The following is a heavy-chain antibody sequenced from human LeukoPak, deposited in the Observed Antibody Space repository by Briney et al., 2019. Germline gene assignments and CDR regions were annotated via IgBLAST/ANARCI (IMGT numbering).Heavy chain of an antibody. CDR3: ARTPRAFDI. V-gene: IGHV3-23*01. J-gene: IGHJ3*02. CDR1: GFTFSSYA. D-gene: IGHD1-14*01. CDR2: ISGSGGAT. Sequence: GGSLRLSCAASGFTFSSYAMSWVRQAPGKGLEWVSVISGSGGATYYADSVKGRFTISRDNSKNTLHLQMNSLRAEDTAVYYCARTPRAFDIWGQGTMVTVSS.